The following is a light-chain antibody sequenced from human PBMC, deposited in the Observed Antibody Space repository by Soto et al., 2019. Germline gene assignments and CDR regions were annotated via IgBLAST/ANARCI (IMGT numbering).Light chain of an antibody. CDR1: QSVNSN. CDR3: QQYNSWPRT. CDR2: GAS. Sequence: EIVMTQSPATLSVSPGERATLSCRASQSVNSNLAWYQQNPGQAPRLLIYGASSRATGIPARFSGSGSGTEFTLTITSLQSEDFAVYYCQQYNSWPRTFGQGTKVEIK. J-gene: IGKJ1*01. V-gene: IGKV3-15*01.